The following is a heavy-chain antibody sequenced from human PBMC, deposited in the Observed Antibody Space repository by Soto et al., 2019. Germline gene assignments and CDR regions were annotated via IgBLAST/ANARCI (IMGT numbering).Heavy chain of an antibody. CDR2: ISAYNGST. J-gene: IGHJ5*02. CDR3: ARVLTFFSSYDL. Sequence: ASVKVSCKASGYTFTSYGISWVRQAPGQGLEWMGWISAYNGSTSYAQKFQGRVTMTRDTSTSTVYMELSSLRSEDTAVYYCARVLTFFSSYDLWGQGTLVTVSS. CDR1: GYTFTSYG. V-gene: IGHV1-18*01. D-gene: IGHD6-13*01.